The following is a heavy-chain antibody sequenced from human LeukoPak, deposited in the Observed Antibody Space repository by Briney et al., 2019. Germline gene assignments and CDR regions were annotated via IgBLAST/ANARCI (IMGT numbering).Heavy chain of an antibody. CDR2: INLNSGAT. Sequence: ASVKVSCKASGFTFTDDYMHWVRQAPGQGLEWMGWINLNSGATGSAQKFQGSVTMTRDTSISTAYMELSRLRSDGTAVFYCASALGSGSYYQAYWGQGTLVTVSS. J-gene: IGHJ4*02. CDR1: GFTFTDDY. CDR3: ASALGSGSYYQAY. D-gene: IGHD3-10*01. V-gene: IGHV1-2*02.